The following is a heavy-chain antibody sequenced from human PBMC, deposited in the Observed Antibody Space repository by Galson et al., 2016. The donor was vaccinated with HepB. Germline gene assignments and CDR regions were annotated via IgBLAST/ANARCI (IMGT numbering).Heavy chain of an antibody. CDR1: GGSISRYY. V-gene: IGHV4-59*01. Sequence: ETLPLTCTVSGGSISRYYWSWIRQPPGKGLEWIGYISYSGSTTYNPSLKSRVIISVDTSKNQFSLKLSSATAADTAVYYCARDLTGYSYADYRYFDLWGRGTLVTVSS. CDR3: ARDLTGYSYADYRYFDL. J-gene: IGHJ2*01. CDR2: ISYSGST. D-gene: IGHD5-18*01.